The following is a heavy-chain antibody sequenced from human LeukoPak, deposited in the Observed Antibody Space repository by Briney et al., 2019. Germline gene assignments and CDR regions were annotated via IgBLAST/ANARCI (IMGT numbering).Heavy chain of an antibody. Sequence: PGRSLRLSCAASGFTFSSYAMHWVRQAPGKGLEWVAVISYDGSNKYYADSVKGRFTISRDNSKNTLYLQMNSLRAEDTAVYYCARTGYSSSWYYFDHWGQGTLVTVSS. CDR2: ISYDGSNK. D-gene: IGHD6-13*01. CDR3: ARTGYSSSWYYFDH. V-gene: IGHV3-30*04. CDR1: GFTFSSYA. J-gene: IGHJ4*02.